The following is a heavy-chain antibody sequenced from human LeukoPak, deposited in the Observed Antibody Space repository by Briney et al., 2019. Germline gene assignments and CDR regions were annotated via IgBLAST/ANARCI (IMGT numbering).Heavy chain of an antibody. CDR2: ISSSDSTT. D-gene: IGHD3-22*01. V-gene: IGHV3-48*02. CDR1: GFRFSDYS. J-gene: IGHJ4*02. Sequence: PGGSLRLSCEASGFRFSDYSMNWVRQTPGKGLQWISYISSSDSTTYYTDSVRGRFTISRDNAKSSLYLLMNSLRDEDTAVYYCAKDTHYYDSSGPHFDYWGQGTLVTVSS. CDR3: AKDTHYYDSSGPHFDY.